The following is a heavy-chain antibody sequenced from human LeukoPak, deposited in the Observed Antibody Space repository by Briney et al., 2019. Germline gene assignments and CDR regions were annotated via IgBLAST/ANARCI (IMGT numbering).Heavy chain of an antibody. CDR3: ARSDSSGRYYFDY. J-gene: IGHJ4*02. CDR1: GGTFSSYA. Sequence: ASVRVSCKASGGTFSSYAISWVRQAPGQGLEWMGRIIPIFGTANYAQKFQGRVTITTDESTSTAYMELSSLRSEDTAVYYCARSDSSGRYYFDYWGQGTLVTVSS. CDR2: IIPIFGTA. V-gene: IGHV1-69*05. D-gene: IGHD3-22*01.